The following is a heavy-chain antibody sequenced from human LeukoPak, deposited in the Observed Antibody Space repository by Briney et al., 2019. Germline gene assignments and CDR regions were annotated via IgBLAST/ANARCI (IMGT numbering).Heavy chain of an antibody. D-gene: IGHD5-18*01. V-gene: IGHV3-53*01. J-gene: IGHJ6*02. CDR1: GFTLSSNY. CDR2: IYSGGST. Sequence: GGSLRLTCAASGFTLSSNYMSWVRQAPGKGLEWVSVIYSGGSTYYADSVTGRFTISRDNSKNTLYLQMNSLRAEDTAVYYCARPIGIQLYYGMDVWGQGTTVTVSS. CDR3: ARPIGIQLYYGMDV.